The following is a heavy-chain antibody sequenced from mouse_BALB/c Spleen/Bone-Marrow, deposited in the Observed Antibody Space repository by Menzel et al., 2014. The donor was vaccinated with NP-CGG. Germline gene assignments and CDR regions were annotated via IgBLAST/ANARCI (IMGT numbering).Heavy chain of an antibody. CDR1: GFAFSSFG. V-gene: IGHV5-17*02. CDR2: ISSGSNTI. D-gene: IGHD2-1*01. J-gene: IGHJ3*01. Sequence: EVKLVEPGGGVVQPGGSRKLSCAASGFAFSSFGMHWVRQAPEKGLEWVAYISSGSNTIYYADTVKGRFTISRDNPKNTLFLQMTSLRSEDTAMYYCARFGNYVTYWGQGTLVTVSA. CDR3: ARFGNYVTY.